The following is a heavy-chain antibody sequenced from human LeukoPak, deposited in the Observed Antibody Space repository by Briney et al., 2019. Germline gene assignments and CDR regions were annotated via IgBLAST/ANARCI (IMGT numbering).Heavy chain of an antibody. V-gene: IGHV3-15*01. CDR2: IKSKTDGGTT. D-gene: IGHD2-2*01. J-gene: IGHJ4*02. CDR1: GFIFSNAW. Sequence: GGSLRLSCAASGFIFSNAWMSWVRQAPGKGLEWVGRIKSKTDGGTTDYAAPVKGRLTISRDDPKNTLYLQMNSLKTEDTAVYYCATDIVVVPAAHDYWGQGTLVTVPS. CDR3: ATDIVVVPAAHDY.